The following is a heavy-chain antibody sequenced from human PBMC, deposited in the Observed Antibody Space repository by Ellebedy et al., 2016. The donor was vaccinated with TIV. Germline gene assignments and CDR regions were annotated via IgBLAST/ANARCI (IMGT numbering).Heavy chain of an antibody. V-gene: IGHV3-13*01. CDR2: IGTAGDT. D-gene: IGHD2-21*01. CDR3: AREGDSYFDY. Sequence: GESLKISCAASGFTFSSHDMHWVRQATGKGLEWVSAIGTAGDTYYADSVKGRFTISRDNSKNTLYLQMNRLRAEDTAVYYCAREGDSYFDYWGQGTLVTVSS. CDR1: GFTFSSHD. J-gene: IGHJ4*02.